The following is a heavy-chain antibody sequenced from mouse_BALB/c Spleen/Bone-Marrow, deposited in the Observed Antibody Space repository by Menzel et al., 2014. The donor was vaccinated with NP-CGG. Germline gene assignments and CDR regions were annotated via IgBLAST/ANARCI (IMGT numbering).Heavy chain of an antibody. V-gene: IGHV5-6-3*01. CDR1: GFTFSSYG. D-gene: IGHD1-1*01. CDR3: ARDTYYGRSYDY. Sequence: EVNLLQSGGGLVQPGAALKLSCAASGFTFSSYGMYWVRQTPDKRLELVATIISNGGNTKYPDSASGPFTISRNNAKNTLSLQMSRLKSEDTAIYYCARDTYYGRSYDYWGQGTTLTVSS. J-gene: IGHJ2*01. CDR2: IISNGGNT.